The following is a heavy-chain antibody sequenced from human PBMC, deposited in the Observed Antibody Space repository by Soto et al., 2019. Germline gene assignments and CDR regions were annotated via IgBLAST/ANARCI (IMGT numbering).Heavy chain of an antibody. V-gene: IGHV3-23*01. Sequence: GGSLRLSCAASGFTFSSYAMSWVRQAPGKGLEWVSAISGSGGSTYYADSVKGRFTISRDNSKNTLYLQMNSLRAEDTAVYYCATNPDDSSGYYNWFDPWGQGTLVTVSS. CDR2: ISGSGGST. CDR1: GFTFSSYA. CDR3: ATNPDDSSGYYNWFDP. J-gene: IGHJ5*02. D-gene: IGHD3-22*01.